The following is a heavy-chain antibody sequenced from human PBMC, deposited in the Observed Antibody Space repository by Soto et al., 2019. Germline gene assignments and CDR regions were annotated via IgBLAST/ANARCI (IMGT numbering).Heavy chain of an antibody. CDR1: AGSITRYY. D-gene: IGHD5-18*01. V-gene: IGHV4-59*01. CDR2: ISYTVDA. CDR3: VGSLMSRAMESFDY. J-gene: IGHJ4*02. Sequence: PSETLSLTCNVSAGSITRYYWGWVRQSPGEGLEWIAHISYTVDASYNPALKSRVTISLDTSKNQIALRLMSVTAADTAVYYCVGSLMSRAMESFDYWGQGTLVTVSS.